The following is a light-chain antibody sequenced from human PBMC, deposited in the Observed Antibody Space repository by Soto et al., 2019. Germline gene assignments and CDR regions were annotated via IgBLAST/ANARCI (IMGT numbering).Light chain of an antibody. CDR1: SSDVGGYNY. V-gene: IGLV2-14*01. Sequence: QSALTQPASVSGSPGQSITITCTGTSSDVGGYNYVSWYQQHPGKAPKLMIYDVSNRPSGVSNCFSGSKSGNTASLTISGLQAADEADYYCSSYTSSSTLVFGGGTKVTVL. CDR3: SSYTSSSTLV. J-gene: IGLJ2*01. CDR2: DVS.